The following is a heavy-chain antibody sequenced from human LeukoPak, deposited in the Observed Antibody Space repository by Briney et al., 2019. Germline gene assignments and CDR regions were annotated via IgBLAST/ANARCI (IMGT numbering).Heavy chain of an antibody. CDR2: ISYDGSNK. CDR3: ARDLRYCSGGSCYTNWFDP. D-gene: IGHD2-15*01. V-gene: IGHV3-30*03. J-gene: IGHJ5*02. Sequence: PGGSLRLSCAASGFTFSTYGMHWVRQAPGKGLEWVAVISYDGSNKHYADSLKGRFTISRDNSKNSLYLQMNSLRAEDTAVYYCARDLRYCSGGSCYTNWFDPWGQGTLVTVSS. CDR1: GFTFSTYG.